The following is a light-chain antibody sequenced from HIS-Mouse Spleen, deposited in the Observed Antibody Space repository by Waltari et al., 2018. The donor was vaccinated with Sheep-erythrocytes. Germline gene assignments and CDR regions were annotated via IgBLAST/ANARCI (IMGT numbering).Light chain of an antibody. CDR2: EVS. J-gene: IGLJ2*01. V-gene: IGLV2-14*01. CDR3: SSYTSSSTPVV. Sequence: QSALTQPASVSGSPGQSITIPWYQQHPGKAPKLMIYEVSNRPSGVSNRFSGSKSGNTASLTISGLQAEDEADYYCSSYTSSSTPVVFGGGTKLTVL.